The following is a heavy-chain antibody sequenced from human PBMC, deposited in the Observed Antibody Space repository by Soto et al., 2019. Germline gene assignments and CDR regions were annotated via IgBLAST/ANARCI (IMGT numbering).Heavy chain of an antibody. J-gene: IGHJ3*02. CDR2: ISTYNGNT. Sequence: ASVKVSCKASGYTFTSYGISWVRQAPGQGLEWLGWISTYNGNTNYAQKLQGRVTMTTDTSTSTAYMELRSLRSDDTAVYYCARGRYDFWSGYYRVAAFDIWGQGTMVT. V-gene: IGHV1-18*04. CDR1: GYTFTSYG. D-gene: IGHD3-3*01. CDR3: ARGRYDFWSGYYRVAAFDI.